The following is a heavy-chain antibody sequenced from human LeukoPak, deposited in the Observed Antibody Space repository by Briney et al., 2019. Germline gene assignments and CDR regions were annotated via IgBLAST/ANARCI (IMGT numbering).Heavy chain of an antibody. D-gene: IGHD3-22*01. V-gene: IGHV3-7*01. CDR3: ARDRGYYDSSGYGDY. J-gene: IGHJ4*02. CDR2: IKQDGSEK. Sequence: PGGSLRLSCAASGFTFSSYWMSWVRQAPGKGLEWVANIKQDGSEKYYVDSVKGRFTISRDNAQNSLYLQMNSLRAEDTAVYYCARDRGYYDSSGYGDYWGQGTLVTVSS. CDR1: GFTFSSYW.